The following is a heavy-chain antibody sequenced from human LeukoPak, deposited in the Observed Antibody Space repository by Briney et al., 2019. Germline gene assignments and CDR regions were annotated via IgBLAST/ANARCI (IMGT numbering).Heavy chain of an antibody. CDR1: GYPFSVYH. CDR3: ARDDYGSDY. V-gene: IGHV1-46*01. Sequence: ASVKVSRKASGYPFSVYHMHWVRQAPGHGLEWMGRIIPNSGATTYAQKFQGRVTMTSDTSTTTVYLQLNNLRSDDTAMYYCARDDYGSDYWGQGTLVTVSS. J-gene: IGHJ4*02. D-gene: IGHD4/OR15-4a*01. CDR2: IIPNSGAT.